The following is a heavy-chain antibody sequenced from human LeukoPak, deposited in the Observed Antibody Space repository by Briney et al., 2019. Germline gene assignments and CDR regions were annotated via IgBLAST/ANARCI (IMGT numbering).Heavy chain of an antibody. CDR3: ARDQGAPAAIDSGSESYYYYYYGMDV. V-gene: IGHV3-7*03. CDR1: GFTISSYW. J-gene: IGHJ6*02. D-gene: IGHD2-2*01. CDR2: IKQDGSEK. Sequence: GGSLRLSCAASGFTISSYWMSWVRQAPGKGLEWVANIKQDGSEKYYVDSVKGRFTISRDNAKNSLYLQMNSLRAEDTAVYYCARDQGAPAAIDSGSESYYYYYYGMDVWGQGTTVTVSS.